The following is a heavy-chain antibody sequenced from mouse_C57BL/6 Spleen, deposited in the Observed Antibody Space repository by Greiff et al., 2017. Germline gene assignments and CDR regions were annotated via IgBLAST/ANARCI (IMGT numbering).Heavy chain of an antibody. Sequence: VQLQQPGTELVKPGASVKLSCKASGYTFTSYWMHWVKQRPGQGLEWIGNINPSNGGTNYNEKFESKATLTVDKSSSTAYMQLSSLTSEASAVYYCARRRLGYWYFDVWGQGTLVTVSA. J-gene: IGHJ3*01. CDR2: INPSNGGT. D-gene: IGHD4-1*01. CDR3: ARRRLGYWYFDV. CDR1: GYTFTSYW. V-gene: IGHV1-53*01.